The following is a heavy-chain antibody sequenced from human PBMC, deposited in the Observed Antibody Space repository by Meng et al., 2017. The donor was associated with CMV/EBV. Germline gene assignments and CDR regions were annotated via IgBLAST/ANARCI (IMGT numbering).Heavy chain of an antibody. CDR1: VYTFTSYD. V-gene: IGHV1-8*01. D-gene: IGHD3-16*01. CDR3: ARGTWGVDWFDP. CDR2: MNPNSGNT. Sequence: ASVPVSCKASVYTFTSYDINWVRQATGQGLEWMGWMNPNSGNTGYAQKFQVRVTMTRNTSISTAYMELSSLRSEDTAVYYCARGTWGVDWFDPWGQGTLVTVSS. J-gene: IGHJ5*02.